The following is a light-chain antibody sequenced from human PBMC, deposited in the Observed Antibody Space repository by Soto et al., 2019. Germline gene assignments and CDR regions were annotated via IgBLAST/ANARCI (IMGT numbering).Light chain of an antibody. Sequence: EIVMTQSPATLSVSPGEGATLSCRASQGIGDTLAWYQQKPGQTPRLLIYDTSLRATGVPARFSGSRSGAEFTLTISSLQSEDFAVYYCQHYVNWPLTFGGGTKVDIK. CDR1: QGIGDT. CDR3: QHYVNWPLT. V-gene: IGKV3-15*01. J-gene: IGKJ4*01. CDR2: DTS.